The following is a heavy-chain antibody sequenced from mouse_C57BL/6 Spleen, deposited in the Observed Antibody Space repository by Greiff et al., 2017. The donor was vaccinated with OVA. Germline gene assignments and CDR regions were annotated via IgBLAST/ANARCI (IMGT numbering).Heavy chain of an antibody. CDR1: GYTFTSYG. J-gene: IGHJ2*01. CDR2: IYPRSGNT. V-gene: IGHV1-81*01. CDR3: ARWKDSSGHYYFDY. Sequence: QVQLQQSGAELARPGASVPPSCKASGYTFTSYGISWVKQRTGQGLEWIGEIYPRSGNTYYNEKFKGKATLTADTSSSTAYMELRSLTSEDSAVYYCARWKDSSGHYYFDYWGQGTTLTVSS. D-gene: IGHD3-2*02.